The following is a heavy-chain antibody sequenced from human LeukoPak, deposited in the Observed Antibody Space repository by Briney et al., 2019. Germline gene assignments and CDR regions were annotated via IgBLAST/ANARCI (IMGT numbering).Heavy chain of an antibody. CDR2: ISWNSGSI. Sequence: PGGSLRLSCAASGFTFDDYAMHWVRQAPGKGLEWVSGISWNSGSIGYADSVKGRFTISRDNAKNSLYLQMNSLRAEDTALYYCAKGGGSSRSYYGMDVWGHGTTVTVSS. D-gene: IGHD3-16*01. J-gene: IGHJ6*02. CDR1: GFTFDDYA. V-gene: IGHV3-9*01. CDR3: AKGGGSSRSYYGMDV.